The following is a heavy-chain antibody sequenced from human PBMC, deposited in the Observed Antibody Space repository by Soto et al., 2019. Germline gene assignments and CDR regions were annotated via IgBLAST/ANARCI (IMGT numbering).Heavy chain of an antibody. CDR3: ARGLPSYYGSGSYYNPFDY. V-gene: IGHV4-59*01. J-gene: IGHJ4*02. D-gene: IGHD3-10*01. CDR2: IYYSGST. Sequence: SETLSLTCTVSGGSISSYYWSWIRQPPGKGLEWIGYIYYSGSTNYNPSLKSRVTISVDTSKNQFSLKLSSVTAADTAVYYCARGLPSYYGSGSYYNPFDYWGQGTLVTVSS. CDR1: GGSISSYY.